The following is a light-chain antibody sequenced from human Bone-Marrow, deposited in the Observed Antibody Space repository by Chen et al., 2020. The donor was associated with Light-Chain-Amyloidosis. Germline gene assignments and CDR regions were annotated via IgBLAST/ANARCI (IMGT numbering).Light chain of an antibody. V-gene: IGLV2-14*01. CDR1: CIDFGGDNH. J-gene: IGLJ1*01. Sequence: QSALTQPASVSGSPGQSLTISCTGTCIDFGGDNHVSWYQQHPDKAPKLMIYEVTNRPSWVPDRFSGSKSDNTASLTISGLQTEDEADYFCSSYTITNTLVFGSGTRVTVL. CDR3: SSYTITNTLV. CDR2: EVT.